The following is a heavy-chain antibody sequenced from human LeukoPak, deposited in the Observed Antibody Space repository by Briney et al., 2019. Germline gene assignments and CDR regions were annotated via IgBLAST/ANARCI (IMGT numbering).Heavy chain of an antibody. CDR2: ISGSGGST. V-gene: IGHV3-23*01. J-gene: IGHJ4*02. CDR3: ANTLPDTAMVLPLDY. D-gene: IGHD5-18*01. CDR1: GFTFSSYA. Sequence: GGSLRLSCAASGFTFSSYAMGWVRQAPGKGLEWVSAISGSGGSTYYADSVKGRFTISRDNSKNTLYLQMNSLRAEDTAVYYCANTLPDTAMVLPLDYWGQGTLVTVSS.